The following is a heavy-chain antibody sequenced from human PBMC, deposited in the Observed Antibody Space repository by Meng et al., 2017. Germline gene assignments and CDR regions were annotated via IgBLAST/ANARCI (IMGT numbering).Heavy chain of an antibody. Sequence: SVKVSCKASGGTFSSYAISWVRQAPGQGLEWMGGIIPIFGTANYAQKFQGRVTITADKSTSTAYMELSSLRSEDTAVYYCARAGPLEYQAYCGGDCYSLHFDYWGQGTLVTVSS. CDR1: GGTFSSYA. CDR2: IIPIFGTA. D-gene: IGHD2-21*02. J-gene: IGHJ4*02. CDR3: ARAGPLEYQAYCGGDCYSLHFDY. V-gene: IGHV1-69*06.